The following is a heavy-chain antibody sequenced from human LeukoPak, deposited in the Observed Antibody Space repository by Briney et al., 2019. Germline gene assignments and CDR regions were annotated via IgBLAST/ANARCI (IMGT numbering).Heavy chain of an antibody. D-gene: IGHD6-13*01. J-gene: IGHJ4*02. Sequence: ASVKVSCKASGYTFTSYYMHWVRQAPGQGLEWMGIINPSGGSTSYAQKFQGRVTMTRDTSTSTVYMGLSSLRSEDTAVYYCARGPIAAAGKYYFDYWGQGTLVTVSS. CDR3: ARGPIAAAGKYYFDY. CDR2: INPSGGST. V-gene: IGHV1-46*01. CDR1: GYTFTSYY.